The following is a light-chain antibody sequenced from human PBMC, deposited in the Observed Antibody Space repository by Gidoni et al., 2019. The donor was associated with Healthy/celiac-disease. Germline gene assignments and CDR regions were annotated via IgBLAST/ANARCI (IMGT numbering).Light chain of an antibody. V-gene: IGKV1-39*01. CDR1: QSISSY. J-gene: IGKJ2*01. CDR3: QQSYSTPPYT. Sequence: DIQMTQSPSSLSAFVGDRVTITCRASQSISSYLNWYQQKPGKAPKLLIYAASSLQSGVPSRFSGSVSGTDFTLTISSLQPEDFANYYCQQSYSTPPYTFGQGTKLEIK. CDR2: AAS.